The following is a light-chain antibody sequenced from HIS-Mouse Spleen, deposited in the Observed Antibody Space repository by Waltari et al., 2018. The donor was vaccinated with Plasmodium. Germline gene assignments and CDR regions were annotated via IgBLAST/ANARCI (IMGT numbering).Light chain of an antibody. CDR2: DVS. J-gene: IGLJ2*01. V-gene: IGLV2-14*03. CDR1: SSDVGGYNY. CDR3: SSYTSSSTLV. Sequence: QSALTQPASVSGSPGQSITISCTGTSSDVGGYNYVYWYQQQPVKAPKLMLYDVSNRPSGVSNRFSGSKSGNTASLTISGLQAEDEADYYCSSYTSSSTLVFGGGTKLTVL.